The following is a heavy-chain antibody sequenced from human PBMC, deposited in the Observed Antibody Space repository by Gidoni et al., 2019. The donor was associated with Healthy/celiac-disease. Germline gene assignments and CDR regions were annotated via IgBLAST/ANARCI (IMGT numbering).Heavy chain of an antibody. Sequence: QVQLQQSGPGLVKPSQTLSLTFAISGASVSSNSAAWNWIGQSPSRGLEWLGRTYYRSKWYNDYAVSVKSRITINPDTSKNQFSLQLNSVTPEDTAVYYCARDLGDDSSGYYYSHYYYYGMDVWGQGTTVTVSS. V-gene: IGHV6-1*01. CDR1: GASVSSNSAA. CDR2: TYYRSKWYN. J-gene: IGHJ6*02. CDR3: ARDLGDDSSGYYYSHYYYYGMDV. D-gene: IGHD3-22*01.